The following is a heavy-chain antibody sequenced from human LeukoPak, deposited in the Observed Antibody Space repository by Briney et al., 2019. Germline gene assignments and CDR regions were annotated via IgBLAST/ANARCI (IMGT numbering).Heavy chain of an antibody. D-gene: IGHD6-6*01. V-gene: IGHV1-2*02. CDR2: INPNSGGT. CDR1: GYTFTGYY. CDR3: ARDTTRTGYSSSSYYYMDV. Sequence: ASVKVSCKASGYTFTGYYMHWVRQAPGQGLEWMGWINPNSGGTNYAQKFQGRVTMTRDTSISTAYMELSRLRSDDTAVYYCARDTTRTGYSSSSYYYMDVWGKGTTVTVSS. J-gene: IGHJ6*03.